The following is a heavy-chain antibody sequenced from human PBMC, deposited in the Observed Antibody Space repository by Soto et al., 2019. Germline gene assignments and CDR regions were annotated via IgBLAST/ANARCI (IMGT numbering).Heavy chain of an antibody. V-gene: IGHV1-69*01. Sequence: QVQLVQSGAEVKKPGSSVKVSCKASGGTFSSYAISWVRQAPGQGLEWMGGIIPIFGTATYAQKVQGRVTITADESTSTAYMEMSRLRSEDTAVYDCARPAPSTTIDYYYGMDVWGQGTTVTVSS. J-gene: IGHJ6*02. CDR2: IIPIFGTA. D-gene: IGHD5-12*01. CDR1: GGTFSSYA. CDR3: ARPAPSTTIDYYYGMDV.